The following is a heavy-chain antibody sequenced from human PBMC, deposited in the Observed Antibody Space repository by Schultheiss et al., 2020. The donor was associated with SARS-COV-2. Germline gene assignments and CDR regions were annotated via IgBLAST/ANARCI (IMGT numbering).Heavy chain of an antibody. CDR3: ARDLAARPNYYFDY. CDR1: GGTFSSYA. Sequence: ASVKVSCKASGGTFSSYAISWVRQAPGQGLEWMGWINPNSGGTNYAQKFQGRVTMTRDTSISTAYMELSRLRSDDTAVYYCARDLAARPNYYFDYWGQGTLVTVSS. V-gene: IGHV1-2*02. D-gene: IGHD6-6*01. CDR2: INPNSGGT. J-gene: IGHJ4*02.